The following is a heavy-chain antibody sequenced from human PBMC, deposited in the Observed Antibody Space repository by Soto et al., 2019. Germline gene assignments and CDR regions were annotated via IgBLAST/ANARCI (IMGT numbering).Heavy chain of an antibody. J-gene: IGHJ6*02. V-gene: IGHV3-23*01. CDR2: ISGSGGST. CDR3: AKDLGEFSSSSPVFDYYCMDV. Sequence: GGSLRLSCAASGFTFSSYAMSWVRQAPGKGLEWVSAISGSGGSTYYADPVKGRFTISRDNSKNTLYLQRNSLRAEDTAVYYCAKDLGEFSSSSPVFDYYCMDVWGQGTTVTVSS. CDR1: GFTFSSYA. D-gene: IGHD6-6*01.